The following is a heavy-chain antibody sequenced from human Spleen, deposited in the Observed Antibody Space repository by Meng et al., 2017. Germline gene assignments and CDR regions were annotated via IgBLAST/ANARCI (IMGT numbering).Heavy chain of an antibody. V-gene: IGHV4-34*01. CDR3: ARRVHDGRHYHYFDY. J-gene: IGHJ4*02. D-gene: IGHD3-16*01. Sequence: QVQLQQWGAGLLKPSGALSLTCSVYGGSFSGYYWSWIRQPPGKGLEWIGEINHNGSTNYNPSLKSRLTMSVDTSKNQFSLRLSSVTAADTAVYFCARRVHDGRHYHYFDYWGQGALVTVSS. CDR2: INHNGST. CDR1: GGSFSGYY.